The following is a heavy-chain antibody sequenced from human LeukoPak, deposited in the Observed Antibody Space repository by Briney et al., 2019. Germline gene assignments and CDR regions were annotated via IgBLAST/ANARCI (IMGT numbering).Heavy chain of an antibody. Sequence: TTSETLSLTCAVYGGSFSGYYWSWIRQPPGKGLEWIGEINHSGSTNYNPSLKSRVTISVDTSKNQFSLKLSSVTAADTAVYYCARGDYSGGGGDIVVVVAARTESNWLDPWGQGTLVTVSS. CDR1: GGSFSGYY. CDR3: ARGDYSGGGGDIVVVVAARTESNWLDP. J-gene: IGHJ5*02. V-gene: IGHV4-34*01. D-gene: IGHD2-15*01. CDR2: INHSGST.